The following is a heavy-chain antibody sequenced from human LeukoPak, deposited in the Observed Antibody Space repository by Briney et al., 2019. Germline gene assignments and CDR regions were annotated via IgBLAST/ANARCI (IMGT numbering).Heavy chain of an antibody. J-gene: IGHJ4*02. CDR1: GGSISSYY. Sequence: SETLSLTCTVSGGSISSYYWSWIRQPPGKGLEWIGSIYYSGSTYYNPSLKSRVTISVDTSKNQFSLKLGSVTAAGTAVYYCARELSPRYYYDSSGYSDYWGQGTLVTVSS. V-gene: IGHV4-59*05. D-gene: IGHD3-22*01. CDR3: ARELSPRYYYDSSGYSDY. CDR2: IYYSGST.